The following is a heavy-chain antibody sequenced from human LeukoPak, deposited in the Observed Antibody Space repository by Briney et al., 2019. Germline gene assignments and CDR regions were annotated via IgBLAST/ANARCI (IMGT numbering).Heavy chain of an antibody. Sequence: VSVKVSCKASGYPLITYLIHWVRQAPGQGLEWLGEINTSSGGTNYAPKFQGRVTMTRDTSTSTVYMELSSLTSEDTAVYLCARDPANGRPDSFDIWGQGTMVTVSS. CDR2: INTSSGGT. J-gene: IGHJ3*02. CDR1: GYPLITYL. CDR3: ARDPANGRPDSFDI. V-gene: IGHV1-46*01. D-gene: IGHD1-26*01.